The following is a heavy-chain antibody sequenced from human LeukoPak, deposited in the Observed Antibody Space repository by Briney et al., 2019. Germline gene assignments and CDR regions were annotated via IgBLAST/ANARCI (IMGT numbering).Heavy chain of an antibody. J-gene: IGHJ4*02. Sequence: GGSLTLSCAASGFTFSSYWMSWVRQAPGKGLEWVANIKQDGSEKYYVDSVKGRFTISRDNAKNSLYLQMNSLRAEDTAVYHCATGASALWHPYYFDYWGQGTLVTVSS. CDR2: IKQDGSEK. V-gene: IGHV3-7*01. CDR1: GFTFSSYW. CDR3: ATGASALWHPYYFDY. D-gene: IGHD2/OR15-2a*01.